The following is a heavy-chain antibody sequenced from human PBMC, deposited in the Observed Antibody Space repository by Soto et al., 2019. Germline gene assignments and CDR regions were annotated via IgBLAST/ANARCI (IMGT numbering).Heavy chain of an antibody. V-gene: IGHV4-34*01. J-gene: IGHJ6*02. D-gene: IGHD3-3*01. CDR1: GGSYSGYN. Sequence: SETLSLTCAVSGGSYSGYNRNWIRQPPGKGLEWVGETNHSGSTNYNQSLKSLVTISVDTSKNQCSLKLSSVTAADTAVDYCARGWRNRYYYYGMDVWGQGTTAPVS. CDR3: ARGWRNRYYYYGMDV. CDR2: TNHSGST.